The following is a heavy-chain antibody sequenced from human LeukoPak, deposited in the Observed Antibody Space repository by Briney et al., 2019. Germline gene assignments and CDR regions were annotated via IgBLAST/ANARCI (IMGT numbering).Heavy chain of an antibody. V-gene: IGHV4-34*01. CDR3: ARGQGTVTTH. CDR1: GGSLSGYY. J-gene: IGHJ4*02. Sequence: SETLSLTCAVSGGSLSGYYWTWIRKPPGKGVEWIGEINHSGSANYNPSLKSRVTISLDTSENQFSLKLSSVTAADTAVYYCARGQGTVTTHWGQGTLVTVSS. CDR2: INHSGSA. D-gene: IGHD4-17*01.